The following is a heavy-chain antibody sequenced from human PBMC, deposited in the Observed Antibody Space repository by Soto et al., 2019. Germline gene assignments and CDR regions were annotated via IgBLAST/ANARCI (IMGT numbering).Heavy chain of an antibody. Sequence: GASVKVSCKVSGYSFSEMSMHWVRQTPEKGLEWMGSFDGEDGQTMYAQKFQGRVTMTEDTSADTAYMELSSLRSDDTAVYYCGIPGAKGSLDFWGQGSRVTVSS. V-gene: IGHV1-24*01. J-gene: IGHJ4*02. CDR3: GIPGAKGSLDF. D-gene: IGHD3-10*01. CDR1: GYSFSEMS. CDR2: FDGEDGQT.